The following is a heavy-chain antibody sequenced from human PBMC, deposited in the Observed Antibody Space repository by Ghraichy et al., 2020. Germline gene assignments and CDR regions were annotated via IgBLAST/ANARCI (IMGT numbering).Heavy chain of an antibody. CDR3: ARGRAYRSSPRKHNFDY. CDR1: GGSFSGYY. V-gene: IGHV4-34*01. J-gene: IGHJ4*02. D-gene: IGHD6-13*01. Sequence: SETLSLTCAVYGGSFSGYYWSWIRQPPGKGLEWIGEINHSGSTNYNPSLKSRVTISVDTSKNQFSLKLSSVTAADTAVYYCARGRAYRSSPRKHNFDYWGQGTLVTVSS. CDR2: INHSGST.